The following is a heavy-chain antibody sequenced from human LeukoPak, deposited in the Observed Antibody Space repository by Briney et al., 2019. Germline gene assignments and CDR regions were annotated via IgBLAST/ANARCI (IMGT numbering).Heavy chain of an antibody. CDR3: ARGVARYYDYVWGSYRKNWFDP. CDR1: GYSINSGYY. CDR2: IYHSGTT. Sequence: KPSETLSLTCAVSGYSINSGYYWGWIRQPPGKGLEWIGSIYHSGTTSYNPSLKSRVTMSVDTSKNQFSLKLSSVTAADTAVYYCARGVARYYDYVWGSYRKNWFDPWGQGTLVTVSS. J-gene: IGHJ5*02. V-gene: IGHV4-38-2*01. D-gene: IGHD3-16*02.